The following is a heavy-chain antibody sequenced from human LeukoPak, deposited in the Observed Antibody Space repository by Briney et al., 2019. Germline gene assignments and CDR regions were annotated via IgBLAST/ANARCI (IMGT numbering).Heavy chain of an antibody. CDR1: GFTFSSYA. CDR3: AKVKTGGSYYGDAFDI. J-gene: IGHJ3*02. D-gene: IGHD1-26*01. CDR2: ISGSGGST. Sequence: GGSLRLSCAASGFTFSSYAMSWVRQAPGKGLEWVSAISGSGGSTYYADSVKGRFTISRDNSKNTLYLQMNSLRAEDTAVYYCAKVKTGGSYYGDAFDIWGQGTMVTISS. V-gene: IGHV3-23*01.